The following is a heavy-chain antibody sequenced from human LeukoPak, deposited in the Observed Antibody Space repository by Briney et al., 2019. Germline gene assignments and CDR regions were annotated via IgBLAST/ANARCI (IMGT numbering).Heavy chain of an antibody. CDR1: GYTFTGYY. CDR3: AKGSGYEAQYYYYYMDV. CDR2: INPSSGGT. Sequence: ASVKVSCKASGYTFTGYYMHWVRQAPGQGLEWMGWINPSSGGTNYAQKFQGRVTMTRDTSISTAYMELSRLRSDDTAVYYCAKGSGYEAQYYYYYMDVWGKGTTVTISS. J-gene: IGHJ6*03. V-gene: IGHV1-2*02. D-gene: IGHD5-12*01.